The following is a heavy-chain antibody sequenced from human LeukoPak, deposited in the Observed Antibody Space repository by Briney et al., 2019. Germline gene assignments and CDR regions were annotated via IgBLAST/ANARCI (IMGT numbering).Heavy chain of an antibody. J-gene: IGHJ5*02. CDR3: AREQEGSRGWYNWFDP. D-gene: IGHD6-19*01. CDR2: IYYSGST. Sequence: PSETLSLTCTVSGGSISSYYWSWIRQPPGKGLEWIGYIYYSGSTNYNPSLKSRVTISVDTSKNQFSLKLSSVTTADTAVYYCAREQEGSRGWYNWFDPWGQGTLVTVSS. V-gene: IGHV4-59*01. CDR1: GGSISSYY.